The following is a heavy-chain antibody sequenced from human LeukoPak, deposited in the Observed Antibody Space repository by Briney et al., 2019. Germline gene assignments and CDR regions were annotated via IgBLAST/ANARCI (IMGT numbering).Heavy chain of an antibody. V-gene: IGHV3-23*01. CDR2: VPGDGETT. Sequence: GRSLRLSCAVSGLTFRSHATSWASQAPRKGLEWVSSVPGDGETTFYADSVKGRFSVSRDSSRNTLFLTMNSLRVEDTALYYCAKDYLGQLVMFDVWGQGTMVTVSS. CDR1: GLTFRSHA. J-gene: IGHJ3*01. D-gene: IGHD3-16*01. CDR3: AKDYLGQLVMFDV.